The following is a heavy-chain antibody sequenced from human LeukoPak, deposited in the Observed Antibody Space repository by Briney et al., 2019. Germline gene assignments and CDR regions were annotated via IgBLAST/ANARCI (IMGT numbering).Heavy chain of an antibody. J-gene: IGHJ4*02. CDR3: ATSPPEDVHCGGDCSSALFDY. CDR2: FDPEDGET. Sequence: VASVKVSCKVSGYTLTELSMHWVRQAPGKGLEWMGGFDPEDGETIYAQKFQGRVTMTEDTSTDTAYMELSSLRSEDTAVYYCATSPPEDVHCGGDCSSALFDYWGQGTLVTVSS. D-gene: IGHD2-21*02. V-gene: IGHV1-24*01. CDR1: GYTLTELS.